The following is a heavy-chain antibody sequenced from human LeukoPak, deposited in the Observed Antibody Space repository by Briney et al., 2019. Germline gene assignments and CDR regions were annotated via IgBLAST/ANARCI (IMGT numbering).Heavy chain of an antibody. CDR1: GYTFTIYG. CDR2: ISAYNGNT. Sequence: AASVTVSFKSSGYTFTIYGISGGRQGPGQGVEWVGWISAYNGNTNYAQTLQVRVTMTTDTSTSTAYMELRSLRSDDTAVYYCARVPDEKPAIVVVPAAMLWFDPWGQGTLVTVSS. J-gene: IGHJ5*02. V-gene: IGHV1-18*01. CDR3: ARVPDEKPAIVVVPAAMLWFDP. D-gene: IGHD2-2*01.